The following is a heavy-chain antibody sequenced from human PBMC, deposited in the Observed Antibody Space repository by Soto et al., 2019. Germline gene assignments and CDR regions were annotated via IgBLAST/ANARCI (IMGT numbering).Heavy chain of an antibody. D-gene: IGHD6-19*01. CDR3: ASSANGWSLAGYYYYMDV. J-gene: IGHJ6*03. CDR2: IYPGDSDT. CDR1: GYSFTSYW. Sequence: GESLKISCKGSGYSFTSYWIGWVRQMPGKGLEWMGIIYPGDSDTRYSPSFQGQVTISADKSISTAYLQWSSLKASDTAMYYCASSANGWSLAGYYYYMDVWGKGTTVTVSS. V-gene: IGHV5-51*01.